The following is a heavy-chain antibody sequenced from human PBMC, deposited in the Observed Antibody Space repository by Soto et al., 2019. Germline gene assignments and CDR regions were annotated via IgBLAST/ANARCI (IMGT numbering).Heavy chain of an antibody. CDR3: TTLGTGTTEDDFDI. Sequence: EVQLVESGGGLVKPGGSLRLSCAASGFTFSNAWMSWVRQAPGKGLEWVGRIKSKTDGGTTDYAAPVKGRFTISRDDSKNTLYLQMNSLKTEDTAVYYCTTLGTGTTEDDFDIWGQGTMVTVSS. V-gene: IGHV3-15*01. J-gene: IGHJ3*02. D-gene: IGHD1-1*01. CDR1: GFTFSNAW. CDR2: IKSKTDGGTT.